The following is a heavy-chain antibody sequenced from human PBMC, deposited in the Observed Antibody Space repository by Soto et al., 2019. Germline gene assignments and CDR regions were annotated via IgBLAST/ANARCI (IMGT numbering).Heavy chain of an antibody. CDR1: RDTFTSYY. CDR2: INPHAGST. D-gene: IGHD1-26*01. Sequence: ASVKVSCKAPRDTFTSYYINWVRQAPGQGLEWMGVINPHAGSTAYAHKFKGRVTLTRGTSASTVYMEVRSLTSEDTAMYYCARSSGGNFGIIIEGTNWFDPWGQGPLVTVSS. CDR3: ARSSGGNFGIIIEGTNWFDP. J-gene: IGHJ5*02. V-gene: IGHV1-46*01.